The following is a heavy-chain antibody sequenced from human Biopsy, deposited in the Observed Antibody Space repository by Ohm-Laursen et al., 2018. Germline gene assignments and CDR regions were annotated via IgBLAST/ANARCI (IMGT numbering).Heavy chain of an antibody. CDR3: TLEGAGFDN. CDR1: GFTFSASA. V-gene: IGHV3-73*01. J-gene: IGHJ4*02. D-gene: IGHD3-10*01. Sequence: SLRLSCAASGFTFSASAVHWVRQASGKGLEWVGRIRSKAKSYATAYAASVTGRFTISRDDSKNTTYLQMNSLKTEDTAVYYCTLEGAGFDNWGQGTPVTVSS. CDR2: IRSKAKSYAT.